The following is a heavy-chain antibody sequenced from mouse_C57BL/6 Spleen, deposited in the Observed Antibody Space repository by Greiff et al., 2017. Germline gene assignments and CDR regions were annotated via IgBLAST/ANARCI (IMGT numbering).Heavy chain of an antibody. J-gene: IGHJ4*01. V-gene: IGHV3-6*01. Sequence: EVKLEESGPGLVKPSQSLSLTCSVTGYSITSGYYWNWIRQFPGNKLEWMGYISYDGSNNYNPSLKNRISITRDTSKNQFFLKLNSVTTEDTATYYCAEGLRPYAMDYWGQGTSVTVSS. D-gene: IGHD3-3*01. CDR2: ISYDGSN. CDR3: AEGLRPYAMDY. CDR1: GYSITSGYY.